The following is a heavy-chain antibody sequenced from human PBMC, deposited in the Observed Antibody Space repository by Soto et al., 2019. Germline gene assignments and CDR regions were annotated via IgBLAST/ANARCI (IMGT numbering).Heavy chain of an antibody. J-gene: IGHJ4*02. D-gene: IGHD3-22*01. V-gene: IGHV4-39*01. CDR3: ARLGGYVSVGYYYLWDS. CDR2: INHSGST. CDR1: DGSMNSDSSY. Sequence: QFQLQESGPGLVKPSETLSLTCRVSDGSMNSDSSYWGWIRQPPGKGLEWIGVINHSGSTYHNLSLMGRVTMAVDASRNQFSLKLTSMAAADTAVCYCARLGGYVSVGYYYLWDSWGQGTLVTVSS.